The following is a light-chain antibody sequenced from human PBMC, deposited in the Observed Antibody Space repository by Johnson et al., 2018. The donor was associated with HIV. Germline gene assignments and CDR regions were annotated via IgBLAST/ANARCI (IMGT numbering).Light chain of an antibody. V-gene: IGLV1-51*01. J-gene: IGLJ1*01. CDR3: GTWDSRLSAYV. Sequence: QSVLTQPPSVSAAPGQKVTISCSGSSSNIGNNYVSWYQQLPGTAPKLLIYDNNKRPSGIPDRFSGSKSATSATLGITGLQTGDEADYYCGTWDSRLSAYVFGTGTKVPVL. CDR2: DNN. CDR1: SSNIGNNY.